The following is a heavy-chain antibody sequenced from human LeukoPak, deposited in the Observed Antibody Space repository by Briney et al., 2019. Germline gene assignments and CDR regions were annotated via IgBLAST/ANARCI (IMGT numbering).Heavy chain of an antibody. CDR2: IWYDGSNE. Sequence: AGGSLRLSCAASGFTFSSYGMHWVRQAPGKGLEWVAVIWYDGSNEYYADSVKGQFTISRDNSKNTLYLQMNSLRAEDTAVYYCARAAAGIHYYYMDVWGKGTTVTVPS. CDR3: ARAAAGIHYYYMDV. J-gene: IGHJ6*03. V-gene: IGHV3-33*01. D-gene: IGHD6-13*01. CDR1: GFTFSSYG.